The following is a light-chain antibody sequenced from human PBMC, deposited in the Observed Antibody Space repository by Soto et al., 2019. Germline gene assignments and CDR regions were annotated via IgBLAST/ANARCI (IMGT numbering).Light chain of an antibody. CDR1: QTIGRN. Sequence: DIQMTQSPASLSASIGDRVTISCRASQTIGRNLNWYQQKPGKAPTLLMFTSSSLQSGVPSRLSGSGSGTDFILTISSLQPEDFATYYCQQSYSTPPTFGQGTKVDIX. J-gene: IGKJ1*01. V-gene: IGKV1-39*01. CDR3: QQSYSTPPT. CDR2: TSS.